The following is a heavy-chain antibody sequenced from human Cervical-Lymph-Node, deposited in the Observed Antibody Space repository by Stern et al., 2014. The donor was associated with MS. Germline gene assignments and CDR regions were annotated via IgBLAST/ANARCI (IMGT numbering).Heavy chain of an antibody. CDR1: GYTFTSYG. CDR2: SSAYNANT. CDR3: ARGLLGSENAFDI. Sequence: VQLVQSGAEVKKPGASVKVSCKASGYTFTSYGISWVRQAPGQGLEGMGWSSAYNANTNDAQKLQVRGTMTTDTTTSTAYMELTSLRSDDTAVYYCARGLLGSENAFDIWGQGTMVTVSS. J-gene: IGHJ3*02. D-gene: IGHD2-15*01. V-gene: IGHV1-18*01.